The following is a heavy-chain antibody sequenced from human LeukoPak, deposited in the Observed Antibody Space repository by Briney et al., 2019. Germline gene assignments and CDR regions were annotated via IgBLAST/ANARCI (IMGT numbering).Heavy chain of an antibody. V-gene: IGHV1-18*01. CDR1: GYTFTSYG. J-gene: IGHJ4*02. D-gene: IGHD2-2*01. CDR2: ISAYNGNT. Sequence: GASVKVSCNTSGYTFTSYGINWVRQAPGQGLEWMGWISAYNGNTNYAQKLQDRLTMTTDTSTSTAYMELRSLRSDDTAVYYCARGRGDIVVVPAALDYWGQGTLVTVSS. CDR3: ARGRGDIVVVPAALDY.